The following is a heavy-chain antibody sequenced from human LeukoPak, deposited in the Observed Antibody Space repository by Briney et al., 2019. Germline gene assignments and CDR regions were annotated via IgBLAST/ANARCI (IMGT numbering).Heavy chain of an antibody. CDR3: ARRGVVIRVIDS. D-gene: IGHD3-10*01. CDR2: ISDSGGST. V-gene: IGHV3-23*01. Sequence: PGGSLRLSCAVSGITLSNYGMSRVRQAPGKGLEWVAGISDSGGSTNYADSVKGRFTISRDNPKNTLYLQMNSLRAEDTAVYFCARRGVVIRVIDSWGQGALVTVSS. J-gene: IGHJ4*02. CDR1: GITLSNYG.